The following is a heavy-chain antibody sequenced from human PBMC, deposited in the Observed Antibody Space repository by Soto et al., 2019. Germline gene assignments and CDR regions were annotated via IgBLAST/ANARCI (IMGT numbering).Heavy chain of an antibody. CDR2: IGTAGDT. CDR3: ARAAGSSYGSYYYYYGMEV. Sequence: EVQLVESGGGLVQPGGSLRLSCAASGFTFSSYDMHWVRQATGKGLEWVSVIGTAGDTYYPGSVKGRFTISRENAKNTFYLQMNSLRAEDTAVYYCARAAGSSYGSYYYYYGMEVWGQGTTVTVSS. CDR1: GFTFSSYD. J-gene: IGHJ6*02. D-gene: IGHD5-18*01. V-gene: IGHV3-13*01.